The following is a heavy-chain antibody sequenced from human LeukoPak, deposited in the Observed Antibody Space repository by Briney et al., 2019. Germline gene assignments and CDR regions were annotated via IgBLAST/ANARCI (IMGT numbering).Heavy chain of an antibody. CDR2: VYYSGNI. CDR1: GGSIRSSTYY. V-gene: IGHV4-39*01. D-gene: IGHD2-2*01. CDR3: ATRSYLYHYMDV. J-gene: IGHJ6*03. Sequence: SETLSLTCTVSGGSIRSSTYYWGWIRQPPGKGLEWIGNVYYSGNIYCNPSLKSRVTISVDSSKNQFSLKLTSVTAADTAIYYCATRSYLYHYMDVWGKGTTVTVSS.